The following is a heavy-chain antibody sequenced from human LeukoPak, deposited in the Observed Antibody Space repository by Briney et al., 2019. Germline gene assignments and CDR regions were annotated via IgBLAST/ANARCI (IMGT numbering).Heavy chain of an antibody. CDR1: GFTFRMYG. J-gene: IGHJ4*02. D-gene: IGHD3-16*01. CDR3: RDVFDY. CDR2: ISGSGGST. V-gene: IGHV3-23*01. Sequence: GGSLRLSCVGSGFTFRMYGMSWVRQAPGKGLEWVSAISGSGGSTDYADSVKGRFTISRDNSKDTLYLQMNSLRVEDTAVYYCRDVFDYWGQGTLVTVSS.